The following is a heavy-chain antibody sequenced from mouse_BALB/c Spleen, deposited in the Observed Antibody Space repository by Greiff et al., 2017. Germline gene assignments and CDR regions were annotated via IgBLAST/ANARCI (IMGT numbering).Heavy chain of an antibody. V-gene: IGHV1S56*01. D-gene: IGHD1-2*01. J-gene: IGHJ4*01. CDR3: ARDGRYAMDY. Sequence: QVQLQQSGPELVKPGASVRISCKASGYTFTSYYIHWVKQRPGQGLEWIGWIYPGNVNTKYNEKFKGKATLTADKSSSTAYMQLSSLTSEDSAVYFCARDGRYAMDYWGQGTSVTVSS. CDR2: IYPGNVNT. CDR1: GYTFTSYY.